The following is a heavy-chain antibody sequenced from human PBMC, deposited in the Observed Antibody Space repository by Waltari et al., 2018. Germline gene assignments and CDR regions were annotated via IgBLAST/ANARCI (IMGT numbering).Heavy chain of an antibody. Sequence: QVQLQESGPGLVKPSETLSLTCPVSGGSVSSGSHYWSWIRQPPGKGLEWIGYIYYSGSTNYNPSLKSRVTISVDTSKNQFSLKLSSVTAADTAVYYCARGGDLDYWGQGTLVTVSS. CDR3: ARGGDLDY. J-gene: IGHJ4*02. D-gene: IGHD4-17*01. CDR1: GGSVSSGSHY. CDR2: IYYSGST. V-gene: IGHV4-61*01.